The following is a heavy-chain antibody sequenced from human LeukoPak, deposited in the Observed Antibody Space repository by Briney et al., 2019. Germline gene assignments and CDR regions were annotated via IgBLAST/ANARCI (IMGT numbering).Heavy chain of an antibody. CDR3: AREGQQLKHFDY. V-gene: IGHV1-46*01. CDR2: INPRGDAT. J-gene: IGHJ4*02. CDR1: GNTFIGYW. D-gene: IGHD1-1*01. Sequence: ASVKVSCKASGNTFIGYWIHWVRQAPGQGLEWMGAINPRGDATIGAQKFQGRVTTTRDTSTSTVYIELSSLRSEDTTVYYCAREGQQLKHFDYWGQGTLVTVSS.